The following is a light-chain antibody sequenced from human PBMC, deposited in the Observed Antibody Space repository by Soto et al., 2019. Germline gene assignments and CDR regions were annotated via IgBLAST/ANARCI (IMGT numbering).Light chain of an antibody. CDR1: QSVNNSY. V-gene: IGKV3D-20*01. CDR2: DAS. Sequence: EIVLTQSPATLSLSPGERATLSCGASQSVNNSYLAWYQQKPGLAPRLLIYDASTRATGIPDRFSGSGSGTDFTLTITSLQPEDSATYFCQQANSFPITFGQGTKVDIK. CDR3: QQANSFPIT. J-gene: IGKJ1*01.